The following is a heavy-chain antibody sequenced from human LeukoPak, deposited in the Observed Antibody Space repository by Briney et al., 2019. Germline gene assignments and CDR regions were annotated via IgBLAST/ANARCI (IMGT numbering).Heavy chain of an antibody. CDR3: AKDPGSRSWIGAFDI. Sequence: GGSLRLSCAASGFTFSNYAMGWVRHAPGKGLEWVSTISGNSGNTYYADSVKGRFTISRDNSKNTLFLQMSSLRAEDTAVYYCAKDPGSRSWIGAFDIWGQGTMVTVSS. V-gene: IGHV3-23*01. CDR2: ISGNSGNT. J-gene: IGHJ3*02. CDR1: GFTFSNYA. D-gene: IGHD6-13*01.